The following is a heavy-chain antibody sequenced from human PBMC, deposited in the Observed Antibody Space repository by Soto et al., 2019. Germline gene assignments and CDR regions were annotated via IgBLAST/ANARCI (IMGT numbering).Heavy chain of an antibody. D-gene: IGHD6-6*01. CDR2: IYYSAST. CDR3: VRGSSSYQFDS. CDR1: GGPINSGNYY. V-gene: IGHV4-31*03. Sequence: SETLSLTCTVSGGPINSGNYYWSWIRQHPGKGLEWIGYIYYSASTYYNPSLQSRVTISADTTKSHLSLSLRFVTAADTAVYYCVRGSSSYQFDSWGQVTRITFAS. J-gene: IGHJ4*02.